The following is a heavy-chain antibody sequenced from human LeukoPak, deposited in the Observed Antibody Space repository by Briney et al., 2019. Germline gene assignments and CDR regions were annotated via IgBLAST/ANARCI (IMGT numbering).Heavy chain of an antibody. V-gene: IGHV4-38-2*01. J-gene: IGHJ4*02. CDR2: IYSTGST. D-gene: IGHD4-11*01. CDR1: GYFVSSAYY. CDR3: ASRTTVTNALSFDF. Sequence: PSETLSLTCDVSGYFVSSAYYLGWIRQSPGKGLEWIGNIYSTGSTYYNPSLQSRVTISVDASKNQFSLRLSSLTSADRAVYYCASRTTVTNALSFDFWGQGILVTVSS.